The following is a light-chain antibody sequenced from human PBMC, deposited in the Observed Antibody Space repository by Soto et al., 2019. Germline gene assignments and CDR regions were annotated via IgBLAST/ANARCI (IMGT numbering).Light chain of an antibody. CDR2: ETS. CDR3: RQYDKSSPYT. Sequence: DIQVTQSPSTLSASVGDRVTITCRASQSISSHLAWYRQKPGKAPNLLIFETSNLHVGVPSRISASGTGTEFTLTITNLQPYDVATYYCRQYDKSSPYTFGQGTNLEI. J-gene: IGKJ2*01. CDR1: QSISSH. V-gene: IGKV1-5*03.